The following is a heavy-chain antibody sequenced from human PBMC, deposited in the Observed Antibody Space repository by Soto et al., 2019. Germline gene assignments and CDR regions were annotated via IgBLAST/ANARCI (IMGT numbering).Heavy chain of an antibody. CDR3: ASSPAYYYDSSGYWDFGY. CDR2: ISGSGGST. V-gene: IGHV3-23*01. CDR1: GFTFSSYA. Sequence: EVQLLESGGGLVQPGGSLRLSCASSGFTFSSYAMSWVRQAPGKGLAWVSAISGSGGSTYYADSVKGRFTISRDNSKNTLYLQMNSLRAEDTAVYYCASSPAYYYDSSGYWDFGYWGQGTLVTVSS. J-gene: IGHJ4*02. D-gene: IGHD3-22*01.